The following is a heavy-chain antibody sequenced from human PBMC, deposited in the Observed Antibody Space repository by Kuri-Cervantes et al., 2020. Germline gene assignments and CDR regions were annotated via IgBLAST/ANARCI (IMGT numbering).Heavy chain of an antibody. CDR3: ARDRGIMITFGGVIAPTSEFDY. D-gene: IGHD3-16*02. V-gene: IGHV4-38-2*02. J-gene: IGHJ4*02. Sequence: ESLKISCTVSGYSISSGYYWGWIRQPPGKGLEWIGSIYHSGSTYYNPSLKSRVTISVDTSKNQFSLKLSSVTAADTAVYYCARDRGIMITFGGVIAPTSEFDYWGQGTLVTVSS. CDR1: GYSISSGYY. CDR2: IYHSGST.